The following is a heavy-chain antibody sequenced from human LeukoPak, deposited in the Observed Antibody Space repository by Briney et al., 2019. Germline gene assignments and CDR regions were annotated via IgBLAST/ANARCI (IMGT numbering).Heavy chain of an antibody. J-gene: IGHJ4*02. V-gene: IGHV3-30*03. CDR2: ISYDGSNK. D-gene: IGHD3-10*01. Sequence: GGSLRLSCAASGFTFSSYGMHWVRQAPGKGLEWVAVISYDGSNKYYADSVKGRFTISRDNSKNTPYLQMNSMRAEDTAVYYCARHYGSGSYSLDYWGQGTLVTVSS. CDR3: ARHYGSGSYSLDY. CDR1: GFTFSSYG.